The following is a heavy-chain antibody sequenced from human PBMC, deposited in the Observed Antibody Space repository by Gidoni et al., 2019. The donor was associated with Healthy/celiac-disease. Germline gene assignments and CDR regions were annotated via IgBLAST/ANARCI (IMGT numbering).Heavy chain of an antibody. D-gene: IGHD3-10*01. V-gene: IGHV1-46*01. CDR3: ARSPHYGSGSYYYYYGMDV. CDR2: INPSGGST. CDR1: GYTFTSYY. Sequence: QVQLVQSGAEVKKPGASVKVSCKASGYTFTSYYMPWVRQAPGQGLEWIGIINPSGGSTSYAQKFQGRVTMTRDTSTSTVYMELSSLRSEDTAVYYCARSPHYGSGSYYYYYGMDVWGQGTTVTVSS. J-gene: IGHJ6*02.